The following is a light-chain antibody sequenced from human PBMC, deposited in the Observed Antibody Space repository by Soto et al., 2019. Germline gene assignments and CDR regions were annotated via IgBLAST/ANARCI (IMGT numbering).Light chain of an antibody. Sequence: VVLTQSPATLSLSPGERATLSCRADQSVSANSLAWYQQKPGQAPRLLIYAASSRATGIPDRFSGSGSGTDFTLTITRLEAEDFAVFYCHQYGSSPFTFGPGTKVDIK. V-gene: IGKV3-20*01. CDR1: QSVSANS. J-gene: IGKJ3*01. CDR3: HQYGSSPFT. CDR2: AAS.